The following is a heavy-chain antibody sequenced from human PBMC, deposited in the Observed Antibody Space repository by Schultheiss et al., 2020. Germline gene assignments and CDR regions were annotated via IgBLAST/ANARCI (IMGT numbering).Heavy chain of an antibody. CDR2: ISYDGSNK. J-gene: IGHJ4*02. CDR3: AKDRGAAAGTSGGGRDY. V-gene: IGHV3-30*18. Sequence: GGSLRLSCAASGFTFSSYGMHWVRQAPGKGLEWVAVISYDGSNKYYADSVKGRFTISRDNSKNTLYLQMNSLRAEDTAVYYCAKDRGAAAGTSGGGRDYWGQGALGTGSS. D-gene: IGHD6-13*01. CDR1: GFTFSSYG.